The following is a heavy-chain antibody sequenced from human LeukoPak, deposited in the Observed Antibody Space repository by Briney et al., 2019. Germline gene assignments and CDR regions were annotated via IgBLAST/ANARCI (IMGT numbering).Heavy chain of an antibody. D-gene: IGHD2-2*01. CDR2: IKSKTDGGTT. J-gene: IGHJ6*03. CDR3: TTLKLVVPAAMGYYYYYMDV. V-gene: IGHV3-15*01. CDR1: GFTFSNAW. Sequence: GGSLRLSCAASGFTFSNAWMSWVRQAPGKGLEWVGRIKSKTDGGTTDYAAPVKGRFTISRDDSKNTLYLQMNSLKTEDTAVYYCTTLKLVVPAAMGYYYYYMDVWGKGTTVTVSS.